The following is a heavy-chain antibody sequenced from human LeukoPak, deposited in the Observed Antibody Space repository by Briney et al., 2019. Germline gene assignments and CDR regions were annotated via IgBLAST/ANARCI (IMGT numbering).Heavy chain of an antibody. V-gene: IGHV1-69*06. CDR1: GYTFSSYA. CDR2: IIPIFGTA. CDR3: AGFGYSYGLKDY. Sequence: ASVKVSCKASGYTFSSYAISWVRQAPGQGLEWMGGIIPIFGTANYAQKFQGRVTITADKSTSTAYMELSSLRSEDTAVYYCAGFGYSYGLKDYWGQGTLVTVSS. J-gene: IGHJ4*02. D-gene: IGHD5-18*01.